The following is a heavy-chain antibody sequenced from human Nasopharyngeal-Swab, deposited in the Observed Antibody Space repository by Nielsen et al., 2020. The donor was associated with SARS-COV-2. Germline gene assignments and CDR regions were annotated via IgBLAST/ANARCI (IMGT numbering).Heavy chain of an antibody. CDR1: GFTLRNYD. J-gene: IGHJ6*03. CDR2: ISGSGGGT. CDR3: AREGAYCSSTSCYKTNYYMDV. Sequence: GESLKISCVGSGFTLRNYDMGWVRQTPGKGLEWVSHISGSGGGTYYTDSVKGRFTISRDNSKNTLHLHMSSLRAEDTAVYYCAREGAYCSSTSCYKTNYYMDVWGKGTTVTVSS. V-gene: IGHV3-23*01. D-gene: IGHD2-2*01.